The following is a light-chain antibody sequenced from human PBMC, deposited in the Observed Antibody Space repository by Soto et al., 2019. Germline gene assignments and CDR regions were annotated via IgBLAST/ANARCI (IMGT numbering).Light chain of an antibody. J-gene: IGLJ1*01. CDR2: DVS. CDR3: SAYTINNTPQIV. CDR1: SSDVGGYNY. Sequence: QSVLTQPAPVSGSPGQSINISCPGTSSDVGGYNYVSWYQHHPGKAHKLIIYDVSNRPSGVSNPFSGSKSGNTASLTISGLHPEDEAYYYGSAYTINNTPQIVSGTGTKVT. V-gene: IGLV2-14*03.